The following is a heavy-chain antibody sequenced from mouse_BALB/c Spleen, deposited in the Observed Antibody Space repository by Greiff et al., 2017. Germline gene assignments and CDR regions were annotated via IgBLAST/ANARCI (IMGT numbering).Heavy chain of an antibody. Sequence: DVQLQESGPGLVKPSQTVSLTCTVTGISITTGNYRWSWIRQFPGNKLEWIGYIYYSGTITYNPSLTSRTTITRDTSKNQFFLEMNSLTAEDTATYYCARERGNYGAMDYWGQGTSVTVSS. V-gene: IGHV3-5*02. D-gene: IGHD2-1*01. CDR2: IYYSGTI. CDR1: GISITTGNYR. J-gene: IGHJ4*01. CDR3: ARERGNYGAMDY.